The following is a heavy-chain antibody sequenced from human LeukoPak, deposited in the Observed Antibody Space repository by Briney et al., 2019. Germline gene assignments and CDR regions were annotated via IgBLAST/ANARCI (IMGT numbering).Heavy chain of an antibody. CDR2: ISYDGSNK. CDR1: GFTFSSYA. Sequence: PGGSLRLSCAASGFTFSSYAMHWVRQAPGKGLEWVAVISYDGSNKYYADSVKGRFTISRDNSKNTLYLQMNSLRAEDTAVYYCARDPSLTGIAAAPLPQHWGQGTLVTVSS. CDR3: ARDPSLTGIAAAPLPQH. J-gene: IGHJ1*01. V-gene: IGHV3-30-3*01. D-gene: IGHD6-13*01.